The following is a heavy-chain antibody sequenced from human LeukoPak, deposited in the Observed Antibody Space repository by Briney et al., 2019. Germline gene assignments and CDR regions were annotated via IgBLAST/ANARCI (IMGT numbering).Heavy chain of an antibody. CDR3: AKDSQGYGDYVSYFDY. CDR2: ISSSGGST. D-gene: IGHD4-17*01. V-gene: IGHV3-23*01. CDR1: GFTFSSYA. Sequence: PGGSLRLSCAASGFTFSSYAMSWVRQAPGKGLEWVSAISSSGGSTYYADSVKGRFTISRVNSKNTLYLQMNSLRAEDTAVYYCAKDSQGYGDYVSYFDYWGQGTLVTVSS. J-gene: IGHJ4*02.